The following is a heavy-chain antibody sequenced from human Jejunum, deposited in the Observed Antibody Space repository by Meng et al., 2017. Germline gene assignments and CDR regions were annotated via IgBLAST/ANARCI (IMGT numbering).Heavy chain of an antibody. CDR2: IKQDESEK. J-gene: IGHJ4*02. CDR1: GFILSNFW. Sequence: GGSLRLSCAASGFILSNFWMSWVRQAPGNGLEWVANIKQDESEKFYADSVKGRFTISRDNTNNSLYLQMSYLGVDDTAMYFCARVHSTASEDFWGQGTPVTVSS. V-gene: IGHV3-7*01. D-gene: IGHD6-13*01. CDR3: ARVHSTASEDF.